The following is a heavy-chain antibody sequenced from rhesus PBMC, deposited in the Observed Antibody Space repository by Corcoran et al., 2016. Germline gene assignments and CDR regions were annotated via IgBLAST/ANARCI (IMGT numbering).Heavy chain of an antibody. D-gene: IGHD6-25*01. J-gene: IGHJ4*01. V-gene: IGHV4-169*01. CDR2: IYGSGSRT. Sequence: QLQLQESGPGLVKPSETLSVTCAVSGGSISSSYWSWIRQAPGKGLEWIGYIYGSGSRTNYNPSRKSRVTLSVDTSKNQRALKLSSVTTADTAVYYCARPYSGSWTLFDYWGQGVLVTVSS. CDR3: ARPYSGSWTLFDY. CDR1: GGSISSSY.